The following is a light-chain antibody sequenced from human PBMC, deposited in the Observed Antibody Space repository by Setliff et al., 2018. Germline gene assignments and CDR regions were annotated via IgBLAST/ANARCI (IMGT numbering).Light chain of an antibody. V-gene: IGLV2-8*01. CDR1: SSDVGGYNY. Sequence: ESVTISCTGTSSDVGGYNYVSWYRQHPGKAPKLMIYEVSKRPSGVPDRFSGSKSGNTASLTVSGLQAEDEADYYCSSYAGSTGNVFGTGTKVTVL. CDR3: SSYAGSTGNV. J-gene: IGLJ1*01. CDR2: EVS.